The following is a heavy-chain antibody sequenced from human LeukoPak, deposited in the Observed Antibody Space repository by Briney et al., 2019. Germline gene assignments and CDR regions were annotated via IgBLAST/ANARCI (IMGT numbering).Heavy chain of an antibody. D-gene: IGHD3-10*01. CDR1: GYTFTGYY. CDR3: ARDRDGYYGMDV. V-gene: IGHV1-2*02. Sequence: ASVKVSCTASGYTFTGYYMHWVRQAPGQGLEWMGWINPNSGGTNYAQKFQGRVTMTRDTSISTAYMELSRLRSDDTAVYYCARDRDGYYGMDVWGQGTTGTVSS. CDR2: INPNSGGT. J-gene: IGHJ6*02.